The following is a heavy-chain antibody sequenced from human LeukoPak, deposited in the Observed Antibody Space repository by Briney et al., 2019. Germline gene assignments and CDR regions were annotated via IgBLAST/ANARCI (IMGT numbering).Heavy chain of an antibody. V-gene: IGHV1-18*01. J-gene: IGHJ3*02. CDR3: ARDPLVAGPGDAFDI. CDR1: GYTFTSYG. CDR2: ISAYNGNT. D-gene: IGHD6-19*01. Sequence: ASVKVSCKASGYTFTSYGISWVRQAPGQGLEWMGWISAYNGNTNYAQKLQGRVTMTTDTSTSTAYMELRSLRSDDTAVYYCARDPLVAGPGDAFDIWGQGTMVTVSS.